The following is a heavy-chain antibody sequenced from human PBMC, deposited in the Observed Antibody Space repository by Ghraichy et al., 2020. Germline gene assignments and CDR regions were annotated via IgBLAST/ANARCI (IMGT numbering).Heavy chain of an antibody. V-gene: IGHV3-21*01. Sequence: GGSLRLSCAASGFTFSSYSMNWVRQAPGKGLEWVSSISSSSSYIYYADSVKGRFTISRDNAKNSLYLQMNSLRAEDTAVYYCARSMVRGVNYWFDPWGQGTLVTVSS. CDR2: ISSSSSYI. CDR3: ARSMVRGVNYWFDP. J-gene: IGHJ5*02. CDR1: GFTFSSYS. D-gene: IGHD3-10*01.